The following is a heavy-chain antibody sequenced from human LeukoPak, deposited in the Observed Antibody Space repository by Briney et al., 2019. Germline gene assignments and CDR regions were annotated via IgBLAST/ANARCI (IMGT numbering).Heavy chain of an antibody. J-gene: IGHJ4*02. CDR2: IIPILGIA. CDR1: GGTFSSYT. D-gene: IGHD3-10*01. CDR3: ARDPRGGYYFDY. Sequence: SLKVSCKASGGTFSSYTISWVRQAPGQGLEWMGRIIPILGIADYAQKFQGRVTITADKSTSTAYMELSSLRSEDTAVYYCARDPRGGYYFDYWGQGTLVTVSS. V-gene: IGHV1-69*04.